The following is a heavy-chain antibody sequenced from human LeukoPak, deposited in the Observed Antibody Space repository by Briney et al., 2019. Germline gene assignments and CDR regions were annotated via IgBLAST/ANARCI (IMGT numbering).Heavy chain of an antibody. CDR1: GVSISSYY. Sequence: PSETLSLTCTVSGVSISSYYWSWIRQPPGKGLEWIGYINYSGSTNYNPSLKSRVTISVDTSKNQFSLKLSSVTAADTAVYYCARSWIQLWLPLEYWGQGTLVTVSS. D-gene: IGHD5-18*01. CDR2: INYSGST. V-gene: IGHV4-59*01. CDR3: ARSWIQLWLPLEY. J-gene: IGHJ4*02.